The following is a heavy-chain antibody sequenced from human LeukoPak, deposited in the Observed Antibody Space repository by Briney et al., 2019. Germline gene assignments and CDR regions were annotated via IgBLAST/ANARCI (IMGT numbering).Heavy chain of an antibody. J-gene: IGHJ4*02. D-gene: IGHD3-16*02. V-gene: IGHV3-23*01. CDR1: GFTFSSYA. CDR3: AKASTITFGRVIVPFDY. CDR2: ISGSGGST. Sequence: GGSLRLSCAASGFTFSSYAMSWVRQAPGKGLEWVSAISGSGGSTYYADSVKGRFTISRDDSKNTLYLQMNSLRAEDTAVYYCAKASTITFGRVIVPFDYLGQGTLVTVSS.